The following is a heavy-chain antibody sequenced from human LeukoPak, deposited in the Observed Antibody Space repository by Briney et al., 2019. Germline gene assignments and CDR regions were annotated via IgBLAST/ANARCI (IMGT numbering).Heavy chain of an antibody. Sequence: SGGSLRLSCAASGFTFSSYSMNWVRQAPGKGLEWVSYISSSSSTIYYADSVKGRFTISRDNAKNSLYLQMNSLRAEDTAVYYCARGLSRRYYGSGNWGQGTLVTVSS. D-gene: IGHD3-10*01. V-gene: IGHV3-48*04. CDR2: ISSSSSTI. CDR3: ARGLSRRYYGSGN. CDR1: GFTFSSYS. J-gene: IGHJ4*02.